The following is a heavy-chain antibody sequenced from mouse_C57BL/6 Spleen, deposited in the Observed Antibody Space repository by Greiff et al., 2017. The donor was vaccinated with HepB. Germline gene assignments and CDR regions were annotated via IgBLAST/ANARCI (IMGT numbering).Heavy chain of an antibody. CDR2: IDPSDSET. V-gene: IGHV1-52*01. Sequence: QVHVKQPGAELVRPGSSVKLSCKASGYTFTSYWMHWVKQRPIQGLEWIGNIDPSDSETHYNQKFKDKATLTVDKSSSTAYMQLSSLTSEDSAVYYCARHYGSRKDAMDYWGQGTSVTVSS. D-gene: IGHD1-1*01. J-gene: IGHJ4*01. CDR1: GYTFTSYW. CDR3: ARHYGSRKDAMDY.